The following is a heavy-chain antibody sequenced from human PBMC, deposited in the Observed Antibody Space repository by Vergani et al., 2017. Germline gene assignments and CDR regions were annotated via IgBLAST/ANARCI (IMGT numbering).Heavy chain of an antibody. CDR1: GYTFTGYY. CDR2: INPNSGGT. CDR3: ARARAALTRHAFDP. D-gene: IGHD6-13*01. V-gene: IGHV1-2*04. J-gene: IGHJ5*02. Sequence: QVQLVQSGAEVKKPGASVKVSCKASGYTFTGYYMHWVRQAPGQGLEWMGWINPNSGGTNYAQKFQGWVTMTRDTSISSAYMELSRLRSDDTAVYYCARARAALTRHAFDPWGQGTLVTVSS.